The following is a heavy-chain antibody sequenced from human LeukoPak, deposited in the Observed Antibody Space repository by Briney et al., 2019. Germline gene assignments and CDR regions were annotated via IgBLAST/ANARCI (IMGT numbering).Heavy chain of an antibody. J-gene: IGHJ5*02. CDR1: GGSINSYY. D-gene: IGHD3-16*02. CDR3: ARDVSPDMITFGGVIPAGFDP. V-gene: IGHV4-59*12. Sequence: SETLSLTCTVSGGSINSYYWSWIRQPPGKGLEWIGHIYYSGSTNYNPSLKSRVTISVDTSKNQFSLKLSSVTAADTAVYYCARDVSPDMITFGGVIPAGFDPWGQGTLVTVSS. CDR2: IYYSGST.